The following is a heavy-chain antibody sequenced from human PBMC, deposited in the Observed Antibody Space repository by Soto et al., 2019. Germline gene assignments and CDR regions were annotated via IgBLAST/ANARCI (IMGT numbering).Heavy chain of an antibody. D-gene: IGHD2-15*01. V-gene: IGHV4-39*02. CDR2: IYYRGNT. CDR1: AGSLSTSRYY. J-gene: IGHJ4*02. CDR3: AREGGGYCSGGSCQVDY. Sequence: SETLSLTCTVSAGSLSTSRYYWGWIRQPPGKGLEWIGSIYYRGNTYYNPSLKSRVTISVDTSKNQSSLKLSSVTAADTAVYYCAREGGGYCSGGSCQVDYWGQGTLVTVS.